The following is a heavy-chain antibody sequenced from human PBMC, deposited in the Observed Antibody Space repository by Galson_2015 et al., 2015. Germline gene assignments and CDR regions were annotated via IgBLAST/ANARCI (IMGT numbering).Heavy chain of an antibody. CDR3: ARAGGIAVAGTYYFDY. Sequence: SVKVSCKASGGTFSSYAISWVRQAPGQGLEWMGGIIPIFGTANCAQKFQGRVTITADESTSTAYMELSSLRSEDTAVYYCARAGGIAVAGTYYFDYWGQGTLVTVSS. CDR1: GGTFSSYA. J-gene: IGHJ4*02. D-gene: IGHD6-19*01. CDR2: IIPIFGTA. V-gene: IGHV1-69*13.